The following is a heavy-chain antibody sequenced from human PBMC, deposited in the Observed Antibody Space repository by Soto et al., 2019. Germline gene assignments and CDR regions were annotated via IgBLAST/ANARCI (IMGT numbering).Heavy chain of an antibody. D-gene: IGHD3-9*01. Sequence: ASVKVSCKASGYIFTNYYMHWVRQAPGQELEWMGIINPSGGSTSYAQKFQGRVTMTRDTSTSTVYMELGGLRSDDTAAYFCARRYFDSYYLDYWGQGTLVTVSS. J-gene: IGHJ4*02. V-gene: IGHV1-46*01. CDR3: ARRYFDSYYLDY. CDR2: INPSGGST. CDR1: GYIFTNYY.